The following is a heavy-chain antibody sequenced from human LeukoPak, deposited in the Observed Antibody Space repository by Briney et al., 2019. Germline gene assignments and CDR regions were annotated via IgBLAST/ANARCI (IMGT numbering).Heavy chain of an antibody. CDR3: AAIRIGY. CDR1: GFNFTNYG. CDR2: VSFDGSDE. D-gene: IGHD2-2*01. Sequence: PGRSLRLSCAASGFNFTNYGMHWVRQAPGKGLEWVAVVSFDGSDEYYVDSVRGRFTVSRNNSKNTLYLQMNSLRAEDTAVYYCAAIRIGYWGQGALVTVSS. J-gene: IGHJ4*02. V-gene: IGHV3-30*03.